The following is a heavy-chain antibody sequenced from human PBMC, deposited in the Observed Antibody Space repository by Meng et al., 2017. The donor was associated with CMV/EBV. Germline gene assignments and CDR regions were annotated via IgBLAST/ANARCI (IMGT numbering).Heavy chain of an antibody. CDR2: IYYSGST. D-gene: IGHD1-14*01. CDR3: ARVTSRVAGAFDY. Sequence: QVQLQESGPGLVKPSQTLSLTCTVSGCSISSGDYYWSWIHQPPGKGLEWIGYIYYSGSTYYNPSLKSRVTISVDTSKNQFSLKLSSVTAADTAVYYCARVTSRVAGAFDYWGQGTLVTVSS. J-gene: IGHJ4*02. CDR1: GCSISSGDYY. V-gene: IGHV4-30-4*08.